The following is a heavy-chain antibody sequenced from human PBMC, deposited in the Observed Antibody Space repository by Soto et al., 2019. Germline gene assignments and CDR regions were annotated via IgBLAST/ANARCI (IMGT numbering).Heavy chain of an antibody. J-gene: IGHJ3*01. CDR1: GFTFSAFW. D-gene: IGHD3-16*01. CDR3: ARDLSPTGEFLYEAFDV. Sequence: EVQLVESGGGLVQPGASLRLSCAASGFTFSAFWMTWLRQAPGKGLDWVANIKREGTVTPYGDSVEGRCTVRRDNVQNSLFLQLNSLRPEDTAMYYCARDLSPTGEFLYEAFDVWGQGT. V-gene: IGHV3-7*04. CDR2: IKREGTVT.